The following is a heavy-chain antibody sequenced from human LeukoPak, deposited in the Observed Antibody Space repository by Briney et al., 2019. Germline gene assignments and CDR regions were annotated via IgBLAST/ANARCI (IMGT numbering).Heavy chain of an antibody. CDR3: ARYCSSTSCHHRSFDY. V-gene: IGHV3-30-3*01. CDR1: GFTFSSYA. J-gene: IGHJ4*02. Sequence: GGSLRLSCAASGFTFSSYAMHWVRQAPGKGLEWVAVISYDGSNKYYADSVKGRFTISRDNSKNTLYLQMNSLRAEDTAVYYCARYCSSTSCHHRSFDYWGQGTLVTVSS. D-gene: IGHD2-2*01. CDR2: ISYDGSNK.